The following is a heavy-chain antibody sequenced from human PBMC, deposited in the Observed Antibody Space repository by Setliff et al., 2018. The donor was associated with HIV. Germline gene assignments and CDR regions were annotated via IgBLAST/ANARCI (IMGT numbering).Heavy chain of an antibody. CDR3: AKGRGDEYFQH. CDR1: GFTFSIYA. V-gene: IGHV3-23*01. CDR2: ISGSGGST. D-gene: IGHD2-21*02. Sequence: GGSLRLSCATSGFTFSIYAMSWVRQVPGKGLEWVSAISGSGGSTYYADSVKGRFTISRDNSKNTLYLQMDSLRGEDTAVYYCAKGRGDEYFQHWGQGTLVTVSS. J-gene: IGHJ1*01.